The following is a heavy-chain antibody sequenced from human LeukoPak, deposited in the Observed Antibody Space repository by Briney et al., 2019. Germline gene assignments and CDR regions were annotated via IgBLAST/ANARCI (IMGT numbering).Heavy chain of an antibody. Sequence: SETLSLTCAVYGGSFSGYYWSWIRQPPGKGLEWIGEINHSGSTNYNPSLKSRVTISVDTSKNQFSLKLSSVTAADTAVYYCARESTVTRYFDRWGRGTLVTVSS. CDR3: ARESTVTRYFDR. V-gene: IGHV4-34*01. J-gene: IGHJ2*01. D-gene: IGHD4-17*01. CDR2: INHSGST. CDR1: GGSFSGYY.